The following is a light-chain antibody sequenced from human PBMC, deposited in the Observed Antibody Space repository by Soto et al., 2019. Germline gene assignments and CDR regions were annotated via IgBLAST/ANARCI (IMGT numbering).Light chain of an antibody. Sequence: QSVLTQPASVSGSPGQSITISCTGTSSDVGAYNFVSWYQHYPDKAPKVVIYDVANRPSGVSYRFSASKSGNTASLTISGLQAEGEADYYCMSFTSSITYVFGTGTKVTVL. CDR2: DVA. CDR3: MSFTSSITYV. CDR1: SSDVGAYNF. J-gene: IGLJ1*01. V-gene: IGLV2-14*03.